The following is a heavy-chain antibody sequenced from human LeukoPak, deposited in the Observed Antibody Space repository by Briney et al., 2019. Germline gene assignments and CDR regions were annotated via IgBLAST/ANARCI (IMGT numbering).Heavy chain of an antibody. D-gene: IGHD3-22*01. J-gene: IGHJ4*02. Sequence: SETLSLTCTVSGDSINSLDLWSWVRQPPGKGLEWIGEMYLSGTTHSNPSVKSRVTISIDKSKNQLFLNLSSVNAADTAVYYCAGLVGRYSSGLYYYYFDYWGQGTLVTVSS. CDR2: MYLSGTT. CDR3: AGLVGRYSSGLYYYYFDY. CDR1: GDSINSLDL. V-gene: IGHV4-4*02.